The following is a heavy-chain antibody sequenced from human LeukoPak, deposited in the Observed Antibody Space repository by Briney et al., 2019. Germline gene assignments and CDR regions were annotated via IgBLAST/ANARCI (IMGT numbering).Heavy chain of an antibody. V-gene: IGHV1-69*02. J-gene: IGHJ4*02. Sequence: SVKVSCKASGGTFSSYTISWVRQAPGQGLEWMGRNIPILGIANYAQKFQGRVTITADKSTSTAYMELSSLRSEDTAVYYCARLILVGATTDYWGQGTLVTVSS. CDR1: GGTFSSYT. CDR2: NIPILGIA. CDR3: ARLILVGATTDY. D-gene: IGHD1-26*01.